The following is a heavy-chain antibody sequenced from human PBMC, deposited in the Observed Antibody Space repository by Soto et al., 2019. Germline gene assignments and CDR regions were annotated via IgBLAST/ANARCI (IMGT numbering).Heavy chain of an antibody. CDR3: ARDRGLDY. Sequence: QVQLVQSGAEVKKPGASVKVSCKASGYTFTSYAMHWVRQAPGQGLEWMAWINAGNGNTKYSQKFQGRVTITSDTSASTAYMELSSLRFEDTAVYYCARDRGLDYWGQGTLVTVSS. CDR1: GYTFTSYA. D-gene: IGHD1-26*01. CDR2: INAGNGNT. J-gene: IGHJ4*02. V-gene: IGHV1-3*01.